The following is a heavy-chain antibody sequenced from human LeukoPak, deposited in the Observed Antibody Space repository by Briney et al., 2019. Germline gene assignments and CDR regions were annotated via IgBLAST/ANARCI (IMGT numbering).Heavy chain of an antibody. V-gene: IGHV6-1*01. Sequence: SQTLSLTCAISGDSVSSYSGAWNWIRQSPSRGLEWLGRTYYMSKWYSDYAVSVKSRITFNPDTSKNQFSLQLKSVTPEDTAVYYCARSYGDYITGAYAFDVWGQGTMVTVSS. D-gene: IGHD4-17*01. CDR2: TYYMSKWYS. J-gene: IGHJ3*01. CDR1: GDSVSSYSGA. CDR3: ARSYGDYITGAYAFDV.